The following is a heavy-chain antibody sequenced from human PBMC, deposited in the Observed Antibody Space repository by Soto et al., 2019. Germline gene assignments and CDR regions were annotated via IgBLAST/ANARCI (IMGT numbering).Heavy chain of an antibody. D-gene: IGHD2-2*01. CDR1: GYTFPSFW. J-gene: IGHJ4*02. CDR2: IFPTDSTT. V-gene: IGHV5-51*01. CDR3: VRAVVGYCSSASCPGDY. Sequence: GESLKISCKGSGYTFPSFWIGWVRQMPGKGLEWMGIIFPTDSTTIYSPSFQGRVTISADKSISTAHVQWSSLKASDGAMYYCVRAVVGYCSSASCPGDYWGQGTLVTVSS.